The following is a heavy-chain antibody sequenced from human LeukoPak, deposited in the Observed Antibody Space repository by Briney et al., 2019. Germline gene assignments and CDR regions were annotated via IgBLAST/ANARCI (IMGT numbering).Heavy chain of an antibody. D-gene: IGHD3-9*01. CDR3: AKDLYYDLLMGTFDH. V-gene: IGHV3-21*04. CDR2: INNVASHI. CDR1: GFTFSNSA. J-gene: IGHJ4*02. Sequence: GGSLRLSCAASGFTFSNSAMNWVRQAPGKGLEWVSSINNVASHIYYAESVKGRFTISRDNAKNSVSLQMNSLRAEDTAVYYCAKDLYYDLLMGTFDHWGQGTLVTVSS.